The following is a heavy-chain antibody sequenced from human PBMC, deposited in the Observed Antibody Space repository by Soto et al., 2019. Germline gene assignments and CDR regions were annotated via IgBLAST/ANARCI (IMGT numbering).Heavy chain of an antibody. J-gene: IGHJ4*02. CDR1: GGSISSGGYY. CDR2: IYYSGST. Sequence: SETLSLTCTVSGGSISSGGYYWSWIRQHPGKGLEWIGYIYYSGSTYYNPSLKSRVTISVDTSKNQFSLKLSSVTAADTAVYYCARSHYYDFWSGYSETDYWGQGTLVNVPS. V-gene: IGHV4-31*03. CDR3: ARSHYYDFWSGYSETDY. D-gene: IGHD3-3*01.